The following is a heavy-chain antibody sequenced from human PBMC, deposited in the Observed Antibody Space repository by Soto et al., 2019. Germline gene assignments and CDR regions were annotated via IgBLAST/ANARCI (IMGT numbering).Heavy chain of an antibody. CDR1: GFTFGDYA. V-gene: IGHV3-49*03. CDR3: TMGSSGWYSDGYYYGMDV. J-gene: IGHJ6*02. Sequence: GGSLRLSCTASGFTFGDYAMSWFRQAPGKGLEWVGFIRSKAYGGTTEYAASVKGRFTISRDDSKSIAHMQMNRLKTGDTAVYYCTMGSSGWYSDGYYYGMDVWGQGTTVTVSS. CDR2: IRSKAYGGTT. D-gene: IGHD6-19*01.